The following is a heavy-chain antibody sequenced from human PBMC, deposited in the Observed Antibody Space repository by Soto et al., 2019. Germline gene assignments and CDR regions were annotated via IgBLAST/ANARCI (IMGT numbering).Heavy chain of an antibody. D-gene: IGHD1-20*01. CDR1: GGSLSDYY. J-gene: IGHJ5*02. Sequence: QVQLQQWGAGLLKPSETLSLTCAVYGGSLSDYYWNWLRQPPGKVLEWIGEINHRGTTSYNPSLKSRVDISVDTAMTQFSLKLRSVTAADTAIYYCARYQWNPGAFDPWGPGTQVTVSS. CDR3: ARYQWNPGAFDP. CDR2: INHRGTT. V-gene: IGHV4-34*01.